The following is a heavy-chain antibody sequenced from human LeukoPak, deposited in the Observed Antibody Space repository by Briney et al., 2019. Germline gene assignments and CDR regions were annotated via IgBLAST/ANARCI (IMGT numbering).Heavy chain of an antibody. CDR1: GYSFTSYW. J-gene: IGHJ6*02. D-gene: IGHD3-10*01. Sequence: ESLKISCKGSGYSFTSYWIGWVRQMPGKSLEWMGIIYPGDSDTRYSPSVQGQVTISADKSISTAYLQWSSLKASDTAMYYCARILITMVRGVNYYYGMDVWGQGTTVTVSS. V-gene: IGHV5-51*01. CDR3: ARILITMVRGVNYYYGMDV. CDR2: IYPGDSDT.